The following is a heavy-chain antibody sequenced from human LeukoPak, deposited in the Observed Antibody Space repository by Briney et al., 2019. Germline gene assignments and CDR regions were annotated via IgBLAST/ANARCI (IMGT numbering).Heavy chain of an antibody. CDR2: TYAGGST. V-gene: IGHV3-66*02. CDR3: ARGGDAYNPFDY. Sequence: PGGSLRLSCAASGVSVSGYHMSWVRQAPGKGLEWVSVTYAGGSTYYADSVKGRFTISRDNSKNTGYLQMTSLRAEDTAVYFCARGGDAYNPFDYWGQGTLVTVSS. D-gene: IGHD5-24*01. CDR1: GVSVSGYH. J-gene: IGHJ4*02.